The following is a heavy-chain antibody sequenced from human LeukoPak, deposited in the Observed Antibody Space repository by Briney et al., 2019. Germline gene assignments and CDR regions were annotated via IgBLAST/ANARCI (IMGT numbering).Heavy chain of an antibody. CDR3: ERVTTVTDPIAFDY. CDR1: GFSLSTSGVG. CDR2: IYWNDDK. D-gene: IGHD4-17*01. V-gene: IGHV2-5*01. Sequence: SGPTLVKPTQTLTLTCTFSGFSLSTSGVGVGWIRQPPGKALGWLALIYWNDDKRYSPSLKNRLTITKDTSKKQVVLTMTNMDPVDTATYYCERVTTVTDPIAFDYWGHGTLITVSS. J-gene: IGHJ4*01.